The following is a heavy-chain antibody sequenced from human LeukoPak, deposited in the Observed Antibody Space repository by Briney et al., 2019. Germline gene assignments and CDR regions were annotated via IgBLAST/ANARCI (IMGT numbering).Heavy chain of an antibody. D-gene: IGHD4-17*01. J-gene: IGHJ4*02. Sequence: GGSLTLSCAASGFTVSNSYMSWVRQAPGKGLEWVSMMYAGGGTFYAGSVKGRFTMSRDNSKNKLYLQMECLRVEGTAIYYCTRAASNDYATNWGQGSLVTVSS. CDR2: MYAGGGT. V-gene: IGHV3-53*01. CDR3: TRAASNDYATN. CDR1: GFTVSNSY.